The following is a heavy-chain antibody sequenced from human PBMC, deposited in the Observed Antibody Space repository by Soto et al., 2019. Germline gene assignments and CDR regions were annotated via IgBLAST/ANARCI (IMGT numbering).Heavy chain of an antibody. CDR1: GYTFTSYG. J-gene: IGHJ4*02. CDR2: ISAYNGNT. D-gene: IGHD2-2*02. CDR3: ARDPGRYCSSTSCYSPYFDY. V-gene: IGHV1-18*04. Sequence: VASVKVSCKASGYTFTSYGISWVRQAPGQGLEWMGWISAYNGNTNYAQKLQGRVTMTTDTSTSTAYMELRSLRSDDTAVYYCARDPGRYCSSTSCYSPYFDYWGQGTLVTVSS.